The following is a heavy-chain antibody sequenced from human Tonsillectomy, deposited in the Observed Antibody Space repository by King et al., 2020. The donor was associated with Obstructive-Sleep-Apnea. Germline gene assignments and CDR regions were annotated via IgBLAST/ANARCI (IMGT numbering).Heavy chain of an antibody. CDR1: GGSISSYY. V-gene: IGHV4-59*01. Sequence: VQLQESGPGLVKPSETLSLTCTVSGGSISSYYWSWIRQPPGKGLEWVGYIFHIGNTDYNPSLKSRVSISVDTAKSPFSLKVNSVTAADTSVYYCARFCSVTSCPSYGLDVWGQGTTVTVSS. CDR2: IFHIGNT. D-gene: IGHD2-15*01. CDR3: ARFCSVTSCPSYGLDV. J-gene: IGHJ6*02.